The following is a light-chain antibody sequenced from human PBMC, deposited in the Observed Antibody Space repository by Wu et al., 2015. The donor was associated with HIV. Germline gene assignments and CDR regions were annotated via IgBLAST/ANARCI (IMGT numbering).Light chain of an antibody. V-gene: IGKV3-15*01. CDR3: QQYNKWPT. J-gene: IGKJ1*01. CDR1: QSISNN. Sequence: EIVMTQSPVTLSVSPGERATLSCRASQSISNNLAWYQHQPGQAPRLLIYDASTRAAGIPARFSGSGSGTEFTLTISSIQSEDFAVYYCQQYNKWPTFGQGTKVEIK. CDR2: DAS.